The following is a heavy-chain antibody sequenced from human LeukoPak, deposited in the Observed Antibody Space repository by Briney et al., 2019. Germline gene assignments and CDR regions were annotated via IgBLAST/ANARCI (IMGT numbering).Heavy chain of an antibody. V-gene: IGHV6-1*01. CDR2: TYYRSKWYN. D-gene: IGHD1-26*01. J-gene: IGHJ3*02. CDR1: GDSVSSNSAA. Sequence: SQTLSLTCAISGDSVSSNSAAWNWIRQSASRGLEWLGRTYYRSKWYNDYARSLKSRIIINPDTSKNQFSLQLNSVTPEDTAVYYCARSVGDIDIWGQGTMVTVSS. CDR3: ARSVGDIDI.